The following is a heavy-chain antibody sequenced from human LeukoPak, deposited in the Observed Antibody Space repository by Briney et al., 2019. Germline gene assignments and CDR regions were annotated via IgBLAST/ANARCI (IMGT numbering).Heavy chain of an antibody. Sequence: TGGSLRLSCAASGFTFSSYSMNWVRQAPGKGLEWVSSISSSSSYIYYADSVKGRFTISRDNAKNSLYLQMNSLRAEDTAVYYCAGSGYVIAFDIWGQGTMVTVSS. D-gene: IGHD5-12*01. V-gene: IGHV3-21*01. CDR2: ISSSSSYI. CDR3: AGSGYVIAFDI. CDR1: GFTFSSYS. J-gene: IGHJ3*02.